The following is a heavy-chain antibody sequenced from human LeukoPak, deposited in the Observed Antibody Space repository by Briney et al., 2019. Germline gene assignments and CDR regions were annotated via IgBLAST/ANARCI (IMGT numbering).Heavy chain of an antibody. Sequence: VASVKVSCKASGGTFSSYAISWVRQAPGQGLGWMGGIIPIFGTANYAQKFQGRVTITTDESTSTAYMELSSLRSEDTAVYYCARGPYCSSTSCYLGFAFDIWGQGTMVTVSS. V-gene: IGHV1-69*05. CDR2: IIPIFGTA. CDR1: GGTFSSYA. CDR3: ARGPYCSSTSCYLGFAFDI. D-gene: IGHD2-2*01. J-gene: IGHJ3*02.